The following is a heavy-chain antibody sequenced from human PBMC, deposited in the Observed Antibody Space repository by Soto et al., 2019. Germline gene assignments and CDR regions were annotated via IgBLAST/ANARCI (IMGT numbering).Heavy chain of an antibody. V-gene: IGHV5-51*01. J-gene: IGHJ5*02. CDR1: GYSFINYC. Sequence: GESLKISCQAPGYSFINYCIGWVPQMPGKGLVWMAIINPGNSETRNSPSFQGQVTDSADQSISTVYLQWSSLKASDTASYYCARPNLNYWESCGRGTMGTVSS. CDR2: INPGNSET. CDR3: ARPNLNYWES. D-gene: IGHD2-8*02.